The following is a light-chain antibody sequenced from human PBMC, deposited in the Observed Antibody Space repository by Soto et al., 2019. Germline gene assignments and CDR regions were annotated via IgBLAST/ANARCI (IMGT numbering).Light chain of an antibody. CDR2: DAF. J-gene: IGKJ4*01. CDR3: QQRASWPPFT. Sequence: ETVLTQSPATLSKSPGESATLSCRASQSIGTSLAWYQHRPGQPPRLLIYDAFNRATGIPARFSGDGSGTDFTLTISSLEPEDFAAYYCQQRASWPPFTFGGGTKVEIK. V-gene: IGKV3-11*01. CDR1: QSIGTS.